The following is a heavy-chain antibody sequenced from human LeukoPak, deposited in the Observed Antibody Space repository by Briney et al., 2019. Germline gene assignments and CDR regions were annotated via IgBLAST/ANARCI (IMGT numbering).Heavy chain of an antibody. CDR1: GGTFSSYA. CDR3: ARGYYGSGSSPSYYYYGMDV. V-gene: IGHV1-69*04. CDR2: IIPILGIA. Sequence: AASVKVSCKASGGTFSSYAISWVRQAPGQGLEWMGRIIPILGIANYAQKFQGRVTITAGKSTSTAYMELSSLRSEDTAVYYCARGYYGSGSSPSYYYYGMDVWGQGTTVTVSS. D-gene: IGHD3-10*01. J-gene: IGHJ6*02.